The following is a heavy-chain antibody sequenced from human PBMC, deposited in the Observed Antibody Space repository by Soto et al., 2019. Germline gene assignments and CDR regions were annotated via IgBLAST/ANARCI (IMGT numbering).Heavy chain of an antibody. CDR3: ARDLYGDYIFDS. Sequence: QVQLVQSGPEVKRPGASVTLSCKASGYTFTDYALHWVRRAPGQGLEWLGWTAGTGNTKYSQKLQGRVTITRDTAATTAYMELRSLTSEDTAVYYCARDLYGDYIFDSWGQGVLVTVSS. CDR2: TAGTGNT. CDR1: GYTFTDYA. V-gene: IGHV1-3*01. J-gene: IGHJ4*02. D-gene: IGHD4-17*01.